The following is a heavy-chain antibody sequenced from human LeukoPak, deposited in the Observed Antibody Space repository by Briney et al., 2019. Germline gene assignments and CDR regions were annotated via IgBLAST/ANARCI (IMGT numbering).Heavy chain of an antibody. CDR1: GFTFSSYA. CDR3: AKDHEQWLTYFDY. Sequence: PGGSLRLSCAASGFTFSSYAMSWVRQAPGKGLTWVSGISGSGSTTYYADSVKGRFTISRDNSKSTLYLQINSLRAEDTAIYYCAKDHEQWLTYFDYWGQGTLVTVSS. CDR2: ISGSGSTT. V-gene: IGHV3-23*01. J-gene: IGHJ4*02. D-gene: IGHD3-22*01.